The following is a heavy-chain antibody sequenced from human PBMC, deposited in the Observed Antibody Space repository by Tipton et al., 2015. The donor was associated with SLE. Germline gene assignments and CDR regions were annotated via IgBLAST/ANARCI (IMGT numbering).Heavy chain of an antibody. CDR1: GGTFSSYT. D-gene: IGHD3-22*01. CDR2: ISAYNGNT. J-gene: IGHJ4*02. CDR3: VGSSGFDY. V-gene: IGHV1-18*01. Sequence: QLVQSGAEMKKPGSSVKVSCKASGGTFSSYTISWVRQAPGQGLEWMGWISAYNGNTNYAQKLQGRVTMTTDTSTSTAYMELRSLRSDDTAVYYCVGSSGFDYWGQGTLVTVSS.